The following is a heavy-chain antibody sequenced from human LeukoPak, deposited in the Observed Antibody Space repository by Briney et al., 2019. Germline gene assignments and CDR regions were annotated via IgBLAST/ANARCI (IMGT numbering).Heavy chain of an antibody. CDR3: AVPTIYGVGAFDV. CDR2: ISGKGDKT. V-gene: IGHV3-43*02. CDR1: GITFEDYG. Sequence: GGSLRLSCGASGITFEDYGIHWVRQAPGKGREWVSLISGKGDKTYYVDSVKGRFTVSRDNSRNTLYLQMDSLRDEDTAFYYCAVPTIYGVGAFDVWGQGTMLMLSS. J-gene: IGHJ3*01. D-gene: IGHD2/OR15-2a*01.